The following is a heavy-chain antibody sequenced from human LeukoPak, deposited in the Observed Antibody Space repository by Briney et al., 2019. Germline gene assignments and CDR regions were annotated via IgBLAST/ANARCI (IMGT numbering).Heavy chain of an antibody. CDR2: IGVSGITI. CDR3: AKDEVVPAAKPLDY. J-gene: IGHJ4*02. Sequence: GGSLRLSCAASGFTFNTYSMNWVRQAPGKGLEWVSYIGVSGITIYYADSVKGRFTISRDNAKNSLSLQMNSLRAEDTAVYYCAKDEVVPAAKPLDYWGQGTLVTVSS. CDR1: GFTFNTYS. V-gene: IGHV3-48*04. D-gene: IGHD2-2*01.